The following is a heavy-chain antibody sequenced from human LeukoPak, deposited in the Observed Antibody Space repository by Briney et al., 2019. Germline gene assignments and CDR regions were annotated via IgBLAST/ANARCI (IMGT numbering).Heavy chain of an antibody. CDR3: ASNLLPDDY. CDR1: GFTFSGYS. Sequence: PGGSLRLSCAASGFTFSGYSMNWVRQAPGKGLEWVSYISSSSSTVYYADSVKGRFTISRDNAKNSLYLQMNSLRAEDTAVYYCASNLLPDDYWGQGTLVTVSS. V-gene: IGHV3-48*01. J-gene: IGHJ4*02. CDR2: ISSSSSTV. D-gene: IGHD2-15*01.